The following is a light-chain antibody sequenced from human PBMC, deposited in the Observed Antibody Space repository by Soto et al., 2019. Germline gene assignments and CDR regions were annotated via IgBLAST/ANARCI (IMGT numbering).Light chain of an antibody. CDR1: QSVSSN. Sequence: EIVLTQSPGNLYLSPGERATLSCRASQSVSSNLAWYQQKPGQAPRLLIYGASTRATGIPARFSGSGSGTEFTLTISSLQSEDFAVYYCQQYNNWWTFGQGTKVDIK. CDR2: GAS. J-gene: IGKJ1*01. V-gene: IGKV3-15*01. CDR3: QQYNNWWT.